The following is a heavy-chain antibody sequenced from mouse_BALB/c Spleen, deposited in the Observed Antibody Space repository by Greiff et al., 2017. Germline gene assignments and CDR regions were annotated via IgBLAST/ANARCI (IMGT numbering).Heavy chain of an antibody. CDR2: ISDGGSYT. J-gene: IGHJ3*01. D-gene: IGHD2-2*01. CDR3: ARDGYFAY. Sequence: DVKLVESGGGLVKPGGSLKLSCAASGFTFSDYYMYWVRQTPEKRLEWVATISDGGSYTYYPDSVKGRFTISRDNAKNNLYLQMSSLKSEDTAMYYCARDGYFAYWGQGTLVTVSA. V-gene: IGHV5-4*02. CDR1: GFTFSDYY.